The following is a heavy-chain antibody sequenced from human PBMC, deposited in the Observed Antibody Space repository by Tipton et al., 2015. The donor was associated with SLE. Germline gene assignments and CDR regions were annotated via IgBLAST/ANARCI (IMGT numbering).Heavy chain of an antibody. D-gene: IGHD3-22*01. CDR3: ARAQGYYYDSSGYGWFDP. Sequence: TLSLTCAVYGGSFSGYYWSWIRQPPGKGLEWIGEINHSGSTNYNPSLKSRVTISVDTSKNQFSLKLSSVTAADTAVYYCARAQGYYYDSSGYGWFDPWGQGTLVTVSS. CDR1: GGSFSGYY. CDR2: INHSGST. J-gene: IGHJ5*02. V-gene: IGHV4-34*01.